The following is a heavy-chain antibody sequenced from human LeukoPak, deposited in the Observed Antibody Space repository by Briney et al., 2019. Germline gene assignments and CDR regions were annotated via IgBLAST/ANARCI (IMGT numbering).Heavy chain of an antibody. Sequence: NPGGSLRLSCAASGFTFSSYTMNWVRQAPGKGLEWVSSISSSSSYIYYADSVKGRFTISRDNAKNSLYLQTNSLRAEDTAVYYCARDSLGYCSSTSCYTLDYWGQGTLVTVSS. V-gene: IGHV3-21*01. D-gene: IGHD2-2*02. CDR2: ISSSSSYI. CDR3: ARDSLGYCSSTSCYTLDY. J-gene: IGHJ4*02. CDR1: GFTFSSYT.